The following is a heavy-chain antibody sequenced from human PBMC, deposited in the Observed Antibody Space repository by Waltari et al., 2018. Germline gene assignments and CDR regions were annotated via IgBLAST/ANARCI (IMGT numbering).Heavy chain of an antibody. CDR2: IGIDERRT. J-gene: IGHJ1*01. CDR1: GFPSGDYT. V-gene: IGHV3-64D*08. Sequence: EVQLDESGGGLIPPGSSLRVPCPAPGFPSGDYTLQWVRQAPGKGLEWISAIGIDERRTFYAAPVKGRFTISRDNSKNTVYLQMSSLTAEDTGIYYCVKDCNPATCYSEFFQHWGQGTLVTVSS. CDR3: VKDCNPATCYSEFFQH. D-gene: IGHD2-15*01.